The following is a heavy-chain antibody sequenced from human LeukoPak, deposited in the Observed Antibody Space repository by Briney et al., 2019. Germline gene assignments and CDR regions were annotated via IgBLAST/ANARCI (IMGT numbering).Heavy chain of an antibody. CDR2: IYYSGST. J-gene: IGHJ4*02. V-gene: IGHV4-39*07. Sequence: PSETLSLTCTVSGGSISSSSYYWGWIRQPPGKGLEWIGSIYYSGSTYYNPSLKSRVTISVDTSKNQFSLKLSAVTAADTAVYYCARRRGYSSSWYRGAHFDYWGQGTLVTVSS. D-gene: IGHD6-13*01. CDR3: ARRRGYSSSWYRGAHFDY. CDR1: GGSISSSSYY.